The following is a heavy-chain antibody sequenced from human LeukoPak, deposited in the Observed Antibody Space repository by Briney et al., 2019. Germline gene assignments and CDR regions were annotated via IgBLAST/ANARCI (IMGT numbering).Heavy chain of an antibody. V-gene: IGHV3-7*01. Sequence: GGSLRLSCAASVFTFSSYWMGWVRQAPGKGPEWVANIKQDGSEKYYVDSVKGRFTISRDNAKNSLYLQMNSLRAEDTAVYYCAREGTYYYDSSGYPNWGQGTLVTVSS. J-gene: IGHJ4*02. CDR1: VFTFSSYW. CDR2: IKQDGSEK. D-gene: IGHD3-22*01. CDR3: AREGTYYYDSSGYPN.